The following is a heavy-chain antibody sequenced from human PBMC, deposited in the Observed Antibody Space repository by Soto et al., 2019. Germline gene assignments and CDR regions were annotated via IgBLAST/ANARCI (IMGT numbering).Heavy chain of an antibody. D-gene: IGHD5-12*01. CDR2: ISGYNGNT. J-gene: IGHJ5*02. Sequence: QVQLVQSGAEVKKPGASVKVSCKASGYTFTSYGIIWVRQAPGQGLEWMGWISGYNGNTNYAQKLEGRVTMTTDTSKSAAYLEMRSLRFDDTAVYYCARGPVRLPLWFVPWGKGTLDTVSS. CDR3: ARGPVRLPLWFVP. V-gene: IGHV1-18*01. CDR1: GYTFTSYG.